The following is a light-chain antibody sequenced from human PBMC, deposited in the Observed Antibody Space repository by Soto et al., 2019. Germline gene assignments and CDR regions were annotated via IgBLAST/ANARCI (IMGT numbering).Light chain of an antibody. CDR1: SGHSSYA. CDR2: LNSDGSH. V-gene: IGLV4-69*01. J-gene: IGLJ3*02. CDR3: QTWGTGPRV. Sequence: QPVLTQSPSASASLGASVKLTCTLSSGHSSYAIAWHQQQPEKGPRYLMKLNSDGSHSKGDGIPDRFSGSNSGAERYLTISSLQSEDEADYYCQTWGTGPRVFGGGTKLTVL.